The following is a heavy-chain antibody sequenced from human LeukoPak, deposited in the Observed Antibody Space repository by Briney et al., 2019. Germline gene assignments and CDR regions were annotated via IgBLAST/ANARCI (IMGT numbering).Heavy chain of an antibody. J-gene: IGHJ4*02. CDR3: AKDMGYDILTGYYSGPGFDY. Sequence: GGSLRLSCAASGFTFSSYAMSWVRQAPGNGLEWVSGISWNSGSIGYADSVKGRFTISRDNAKNSLYLQMNSLRAEDTALYYCAKDMGYDILTGYYSGPGFDYWGQGTLVTVSS. CDR2: ISWNSGSI. V-gene: IGHV3-9*01. CDR1: GFTFSSYA. D-gene: IGHD3-9*01.